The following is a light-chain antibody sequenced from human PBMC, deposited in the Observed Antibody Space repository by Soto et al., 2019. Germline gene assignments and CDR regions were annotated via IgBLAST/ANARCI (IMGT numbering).Light chain of an antibody. V-gene: IGKV1-39*01. CDR2: ATY. CDR3: KPRDEWHS. CDR1: RSVRIY. Sequence: DIPXTQFPSSLPALLGYRLTLTCRASRSVRIYLNWYKHKTGKXPXXXIHATYNLQIGVTSRISGSGYGTEFTLTSSRLENEDCGTYYCKPRDEWHSFGEGTRLEI. J-gene: IGKJ5*01.